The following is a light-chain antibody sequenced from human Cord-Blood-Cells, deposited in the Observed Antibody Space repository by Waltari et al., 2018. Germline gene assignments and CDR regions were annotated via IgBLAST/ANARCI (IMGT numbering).Light chain of an antibody. Sequence: EIVLTQSPATLSLSPGESTNLTCGASRSISSSYLAWYQQKPGLAPRLLIYDASSRATGIPDRFSGSGSGTDFTLTISRLEPEDFAVYYCQQYGSSLYSFGQGTKLEIK. J-gene: IGKJ2*03. V-gene: IGKV3D-20*01. CDR2: DAS. CDR1: RSISSSY. CDR3: QQYGSSLYS.